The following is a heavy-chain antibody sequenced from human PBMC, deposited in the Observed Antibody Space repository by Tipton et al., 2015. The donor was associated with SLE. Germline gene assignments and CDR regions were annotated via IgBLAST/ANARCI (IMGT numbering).Heavy chain of an antibody. J-gene: IGHJ3*02. Sequence: SLRLSCAASGFTFSRYEMNWVRQAPGKGLEWVTFIRLDGNHDSFSDSVKGRFTVSRDNSKNTLYLQMNSLRAEDTAAYYCAKDSVAVLGAGSFDIWGQGTMVTVSS. CDR1: GFTFSRYE. D-gene: IGHD3-16*01. V-gene: IGHV3-30*02. CDR3: AKDSVAVLGAGSFDI. CDR2: IRLDGNHD.